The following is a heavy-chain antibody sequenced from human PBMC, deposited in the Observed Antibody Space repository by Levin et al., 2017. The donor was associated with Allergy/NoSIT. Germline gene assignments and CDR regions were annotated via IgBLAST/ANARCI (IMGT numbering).Heavy chain of an antibody. CDR2: IYPADSDT. CDR3: TGGDGGDYWDPAS. V-gene: IGHV5-51*01. Sequence: GESLKISCKGSGNRFSTSWIGWVRQMSGKGLEWMGIIYPADSDTRYSPSFQGQVTISADKSINTAYLQWSSLKASDTAIYYCTGGDGGDYWDPASWGQGTLVTVSS. J-gene: IGHJ5*02. D-gene: IGHD2-21*01. CDR1: GNRFSTSW.